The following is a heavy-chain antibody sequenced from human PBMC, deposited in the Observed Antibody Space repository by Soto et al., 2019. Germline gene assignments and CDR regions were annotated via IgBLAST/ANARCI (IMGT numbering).Heavy chain of an antibody. D-gene: IGHD6-13*01. Sequence: PGGSLRLSYSASGFTFSSYAMHWVRQAPGKGLEYVSAISSNGGSTYYADSVKGRFTISRDNSKNTLYLQMSSLRAEDTAVYYCVTTTAGYRSSWYPYYYYSGMDVWGQGTTVPVSS. CDR2: ISSNGGST. V-gene: IGHV3-64D*08. CDR1: GFTFSSYA. J-gene: IGHJ6*02. CDR3: VTTTAGYRSSWYPYYYYSGMDV.